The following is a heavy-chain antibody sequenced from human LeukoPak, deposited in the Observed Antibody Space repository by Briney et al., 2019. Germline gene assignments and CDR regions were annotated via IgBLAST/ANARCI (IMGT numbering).Heavy chain of an antibody. CDR1: GYTFTSYG. V-gene: IGHV1-18*01. Sequence: ASVKVSCKASGYTFTSYGISWVRQAPGQGLEWMGWISGYNGNTNYAQKLQGRVTMTTDTSTSTAYMELRSLRSDDTAVYYCARDLSDYYDSRSYSGYWGQGTLVTVSS. D-gene: IGHD3-22*01. CDR2: ISGYNGNT. CDR3: ARDLSDYYDSRSYSGY. J-gene: IGHJ4*02.